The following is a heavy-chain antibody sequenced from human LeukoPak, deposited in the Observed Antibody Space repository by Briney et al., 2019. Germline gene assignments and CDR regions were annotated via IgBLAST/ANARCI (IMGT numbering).Heavy chain of an antibody. D-gene: IGHD3-10*01. CDR1: GFTFSSYW. V-gene: IGHV3-74*01. CDR2: INTDGSST. Sequence: QPGGSLRLSCAASGFTFSSYWMHWVRQAPGKGLVWVSRINTDGSSTGYADSVKGRFTISRDNAKNSLYLEMNNLRAEDTAVYYCASAGGSASYAYWGQGTPVTVSS. CDR3: ASAGGSASYAY. J-gene: IGHJ4*02.